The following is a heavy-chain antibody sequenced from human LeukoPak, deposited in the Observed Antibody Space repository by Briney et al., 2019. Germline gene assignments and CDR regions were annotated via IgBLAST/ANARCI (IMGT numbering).Heavy chain of an antibody. D-gene: IGHD4-17*01. CDR3: ARVPTVTNWSDP. V-gene: IGHV1-3*01. CDR1: GYTFSNYA. CDR2: INAGNGNT. J-gene: IGHJ5*02. Sequence: GASVKVSCKASGYTFSNYAMHWVRQAPGQRLEWMGWINAGNGNTKYSQKFQGRVTITRDTSASTAYMELSSLRSEDTAVYYCARVPTVTNWSDPWGQGTLVTVSS.